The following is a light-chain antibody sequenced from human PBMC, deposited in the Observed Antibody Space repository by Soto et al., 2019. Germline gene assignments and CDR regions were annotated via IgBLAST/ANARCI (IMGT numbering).Light chain of an antibody. CDR2: GIS. Sequence: CCTWQSVSASQLAWSQQKPGQAPRLLIYGISKRAAGIPDRFTGSGSGTDFTLTIDGLEPEDFAVYYCQQYTQSLWTFGQVTMVDI. CDR1: QSVSASQ. V-gene: IGKV3-20*01. J-gene: IGKJ1*01. CDR3: QQYTQSLWT.